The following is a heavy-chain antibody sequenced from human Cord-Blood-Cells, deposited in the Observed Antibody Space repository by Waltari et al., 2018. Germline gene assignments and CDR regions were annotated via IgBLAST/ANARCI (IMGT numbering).Heavy chain of an antibody. CDR3: ARGHKVGTHGELETPNAFDI. J-gene: IGHJ3*02. CDR1: GGSFSGYY. D-gene: IGHD1-1*01. CDR2: INHSRST. Sequence: QVQLQQWGAGLLKLSETLSLTCAVYGGSFSGYYWSWIRQPPGKGLEWFGEINHSRSTNYTPSLKSRVTISVDTSKNQFSLKLSSVTAADTAVYYCARGHKVGTHGELETPNAFDIWGQGTMVTVSS. V-gene: IGHV4-34*01.